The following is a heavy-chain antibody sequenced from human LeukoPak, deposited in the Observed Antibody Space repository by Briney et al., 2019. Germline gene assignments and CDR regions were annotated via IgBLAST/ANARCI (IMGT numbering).Heavy chain of an antibody. CDR1: GYTFTIYG. D-gene: IGHD6-6*01. CDR2: ISAYNGNT. Sequence: ASVKVSCKASGYTFTIYGINWVRQAPGQGLEWMGWISAYNGNTNYAQNLQGRVTLTTVTSASTAYMELRSLRSDDTAVYYCARDLITARPGWFDPWGQGTLVIVSS. CDR3: ARDLITARPGWFDP. J-gene: IGHJ5*02. V-gene: IGHV1-18*01.